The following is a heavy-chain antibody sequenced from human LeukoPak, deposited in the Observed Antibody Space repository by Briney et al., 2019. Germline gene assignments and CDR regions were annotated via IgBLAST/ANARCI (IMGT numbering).Heavy chain of an antibody. CDR1: GFNFSNYD. CDR3: ARGSCSSSSCYERLNGLDV. V-gene: IGHV3-13*01. CDR2: FHTAGDT. D-gene: IGHD2-2*01. Sequence: PGGSLRLSCAASGFNFSNYDIYWVRQATGKGLEWVSAFHTAGDTHYSGSVKGRFATSRENAKNSFYLQMNNLRAGDTAVYYCARGSCSSSSCYERLNGLDVWGQGTPVTVSS. J-gene: IGHJ6*02.